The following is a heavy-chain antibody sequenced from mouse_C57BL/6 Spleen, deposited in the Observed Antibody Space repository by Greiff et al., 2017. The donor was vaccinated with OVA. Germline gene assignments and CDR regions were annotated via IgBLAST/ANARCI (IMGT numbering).Heavy chain of an antibody. CDR2: IWSGGST. J-gene: IGHJ4*01. D-gene: IGHD2-4*01. Sequence: QVQLKESGPGLVQPSQSLSITCTVSGFSLTSYGVHWVRQSPGKGLEWLGVIWSGGSTDYNAAFISRLSISKDNSKSQVFFKMNSLQADDTAIYYCARNKMITTRDYYAMDYWGQGTSVTVSS. V-gene: IGHV2-2*01. CDR3: ARNKMITTRDYYAMDY. CDR1: GFSLTSYG.